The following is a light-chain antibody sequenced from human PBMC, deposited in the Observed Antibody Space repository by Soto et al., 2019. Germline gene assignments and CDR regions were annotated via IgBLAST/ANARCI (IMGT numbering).Light chain of an antibody. V-gene: IGKV4-1*01. CDR2: WAS. Sequence: DIVMTQSPDSLAVSLGERATINCESSQSVLYNSNNKNYLAWYQQKPGQSPKLLVYWASTRESGFPDRFSGSESGTDFTLTISSLQAEDVAVYYCLQYYSTPRTFGQGTKVEIK. J-gene: IGKJ1*01. CDR3: LQYYSTPRT. CDR1: QSVLYNSNNKNY.